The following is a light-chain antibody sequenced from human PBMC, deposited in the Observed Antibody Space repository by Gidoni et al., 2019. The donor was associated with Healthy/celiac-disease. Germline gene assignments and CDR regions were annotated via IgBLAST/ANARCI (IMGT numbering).Light chain of an antibody. Sequence: DIVMTQSTDSLDVSLGERATINCKSSQSVLYSSNNKNYLAWYQQKPGQPPKLLIYWASTRESVVPDRFSGSGSGTDFTLTISSLQAEDVAVYYCQQYYSTPFTFGPGTKVDIK. CDR1: QSVLYSSNNKNY. CDR3: QQYYSTPFT. CDR2: WAS. V-gene: IGKV4-1*01. J-gene: IGKJ3*01.